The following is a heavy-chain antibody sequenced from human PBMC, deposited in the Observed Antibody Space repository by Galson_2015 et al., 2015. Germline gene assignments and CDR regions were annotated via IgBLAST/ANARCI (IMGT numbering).Heavy chain of an antibody. CDR2: ISSSGSTI. J-gene: IGHJ4*01. Sequence: SLRLSCAASGSTFSDYYMSWIRQAPGKGLEWVSYISSSGSTIYYADSVKGRFTISRNNAKNSLYLQMNSLRAEDTAVYYCARDYYDILTGTIPSYCFDYWGHGTLVTVSS. V-gene: IGHV3-11*01. CDR1: GSTFSDYY. D-gene: IGHD3-9*01. CDR3: ARDYYDILTGTIPSYCFDY.